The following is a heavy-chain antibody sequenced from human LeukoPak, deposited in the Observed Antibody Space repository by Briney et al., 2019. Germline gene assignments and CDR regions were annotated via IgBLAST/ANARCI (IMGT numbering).Heavy chain of an antibody. CDR3: ARDHLSR. V-gene: IGHV3-48*01. Sequence: GGSLRLSCAASRFTFSTYSMNWVRQAPGKGLEWVSYISSSSSTIYYADSVKGRFTISRDNAKNSLYLQMNSLRAEDTAVYYCARDHLSRWGQGTLVTVSS. CDR2: ISSSSSTI. CDR1: RFTFSTYS. J-gene: IGHJ4*02.